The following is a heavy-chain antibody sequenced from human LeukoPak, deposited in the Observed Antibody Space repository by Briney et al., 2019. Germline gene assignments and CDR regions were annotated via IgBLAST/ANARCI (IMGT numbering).Heavy chain of an antibody. V-gene: IGHV3-23*01. CDR1: GLTFSSYA. D-gene: IGHD6-13*01. J-gene: IGHJ4*02. Sequence: GGSLKLSCAASGLTFSSYAMPWVRQAPGQGLEWVSAISGSSGNTHYADTVKGRFTITRDNSKNTVYLQMNSLRAEDTAVYYCAKGYSSSWYNGGFEGDYWGQGTLVTVSS. CDR2: ISGSSGNT. CDR3: AKGYSSSWYNGGFEGDY.